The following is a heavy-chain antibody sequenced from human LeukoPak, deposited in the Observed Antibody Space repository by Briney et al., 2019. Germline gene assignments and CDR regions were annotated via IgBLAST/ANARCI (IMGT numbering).Heavy chain of an antibody. CDR3: AKEGPGIAVAGTGFDY. D-gene: IGHD6-19*01. CDR2: ISGSGGST. J-gene: IGHJ4*02. CDR1: EFTFSNYA. V-gene: IGHV3-23*01. Sequence: GGSLRLSCAASEFTFSNYAMNWVRQAPGKGLEWVSAISGSGGSTYYADSVKGRFTISRDNSKNTLYLQMNSLRAEDTAVYYCAKEGPGIAVAGTGFDYWGQGTLVTVSS.